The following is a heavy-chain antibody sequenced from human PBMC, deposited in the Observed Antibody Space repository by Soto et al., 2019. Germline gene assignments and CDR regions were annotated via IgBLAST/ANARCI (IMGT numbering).Heavy chain of an antibody. CDR1: GFAFSGSA. D-gene: IGHD3-16*01. V-gene: IGHV3-73*02. CDR3: TRDLFSYDYSGILWFHP. CDR2: IRSKGHNYAT. J-gene: IGHJ5*02. Sequence: EVQLVESGGGLVQPGGSLKLSCAASGFAFSGSAMYWVRQASGKGPEWVGRIRSKGHNYATEYAASVKGRFTISRDDSKNTAYLQMNSLQTEDTAVYYCTRDLFSYDYSGILWFHPWGQGTLVTASS.